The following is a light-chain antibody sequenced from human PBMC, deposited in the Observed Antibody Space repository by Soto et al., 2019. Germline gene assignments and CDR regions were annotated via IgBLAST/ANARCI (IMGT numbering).Light chain of an antibody. J-gene: IGLJ2*01. V-gene: IGLV4-69*01. Sequence: QPVLTQSPSASASLGASVKLTCTLSSGHSSYAIAWHQQQPEKGPRYLMKLDSDGSHTTGDAIPDRFSGSSSGAERYLTISSLQSEDEADYYCQTWGTGIHVVFGGGTQLTVL. CDR2: LDSDGSH. CDR3: QTWGTGIHVV. CDR1: SGHSSYA.